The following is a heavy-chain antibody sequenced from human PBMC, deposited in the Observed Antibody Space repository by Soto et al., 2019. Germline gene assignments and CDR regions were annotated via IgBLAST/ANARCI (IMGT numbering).Heavy chain of an antibody. D-gene: IGHD3-3*01. J-gene: IGHJ4*02. CDR2: IIVSNGSP. Sequence: QVQLVQSGAEVKEPGASVRVSCKASGYTFTSHTLHWARQAPGQGLEWMGWIIVSNGSPRYAPQFQGRVTFGRDTSATTAYMELSSLTSEDMAVYYCAREPEDGVPGDYWGQGTLVVVSS. V-gene: IGHV1-3*01. CDR1: GYTFTSHT. CDR3: AREPEDGVPGDY.